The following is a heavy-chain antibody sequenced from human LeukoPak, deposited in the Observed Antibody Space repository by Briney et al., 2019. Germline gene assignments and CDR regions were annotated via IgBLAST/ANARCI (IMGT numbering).Heavy chain of an antibody. V-gene: IGHV4-59*02. D-gene: IGHD3-10*01. CDR2: IQNTGTT. J-gene: IGHJ4*02. CDR3: ARVRGLGLFDY. Sequence: SETLSLTCTVSGGSVSSDYWSWVRQPPGKGLEWIGHIQNTGTTNYNPSLKRRVTISVDTSKNQSSLKLNSVTAADTAVYFCARVRGLGLFDYWGQGTLVTISS. CDR1: GGSVSSDY.